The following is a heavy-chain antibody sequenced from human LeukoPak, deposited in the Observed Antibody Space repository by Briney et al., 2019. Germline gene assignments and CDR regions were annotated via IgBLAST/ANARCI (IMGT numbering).Heavy chain of an antibody. CDR3: ARGGGRDFDY. CDR2: INHSGST. CDR1: GESFSGYH. V-gene: IGHV4-34*01. J-gene: IGHJ4*02. D-gene: IGHD2-15*01. Sequence: PSETLSLTCAVYGESFSGYHWSWIRQPPGKGLEWIGDINHSGSTNYSPSLKSRVTISVDTSKNQFSLNLNSVTAADTAVYYCARGGGRDFDYWGQGTLVTVSS.